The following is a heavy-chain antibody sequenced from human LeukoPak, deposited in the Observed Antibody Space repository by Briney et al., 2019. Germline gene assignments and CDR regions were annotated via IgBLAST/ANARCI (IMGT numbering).Heavy chain of an antibody. CDR1: GLTFSSYG. Sequence: GGSLRLSCAASGLTFSSYGMHWVRQAPGKGLEWVAVIWYDGSNKYYADSVKGRFTISRDNSKNTLYLQMNSLRAEDTAVYYCARDCTPYYDFWSGYYMRGMDVWGQGTTVTVSS. D-gene: IGHD3-3*01. V-gene: IGHV3-33*01. CDR3: ARDCTPYYDFWSGYYMRGMDV. CDR2: IWYDGSNK. J-gene: IGHJ6*02.